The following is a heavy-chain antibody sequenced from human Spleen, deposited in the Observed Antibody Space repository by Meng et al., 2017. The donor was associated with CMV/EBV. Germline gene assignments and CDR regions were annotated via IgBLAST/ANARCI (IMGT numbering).Heavy chain of an antibody. J-gene: IGHJ5*02. D-gene: IGHD3-10*01. CDR1: GFSLTTSVVG. V-gene: IGHV2-5*01. CDR3: ARSHFGELPNYFDP. Sequence: FSGFSLTTSVVGVGWIRQPPGKALAWLALIYWNHDKRYSPSLKSRLTITKDTSKNQVVLTMANMDPVDTATYFCARSHFGELPNYFDPWGQGILVTVSS. CDR2: IYWNHDK.